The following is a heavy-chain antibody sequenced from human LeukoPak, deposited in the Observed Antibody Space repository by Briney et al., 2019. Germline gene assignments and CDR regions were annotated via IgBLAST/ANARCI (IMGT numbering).Heavy chain of an antibody. Sequence: SETLSLTCTVSGGSVSSGSYYWSWIRQPPGKGLEWIGYIYYSGSTNYNPSHKSRVTISVDTSKNQFSLKLSSVTAADTAVYYCARVGSGSYFDYWGQGTLVTVSS. CDR1: GGSVSSGSYY. V-gene: IGHV4-61*01. CDR2: IYYSGST. CDR3: ARVGSGSYFDY. D-gene: IGHD1-26*01. J-gene: IGHJ4*02.